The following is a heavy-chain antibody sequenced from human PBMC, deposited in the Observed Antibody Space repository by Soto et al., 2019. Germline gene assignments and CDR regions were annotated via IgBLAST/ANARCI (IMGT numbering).Heavy chain of an antibody. CDR1: GGTFYTYA. Sequence: QVHLVQSGAEVKRPGSSVRVSCRASGGTFYTYAFTWVRQAPGQGLEWMVGITPMIGTTKYAPKFHGRVTFSADESASTAYMELSNLRSDDTAAYYCARDVSVMTSVFGFWGQGTLITVSS. CDR3: ARDVSVMTSVFGF. J-gene: IGHJ4*02. D-gene: IGHD3-10*01. V-gene: IGHV1-69*01. CDR2: ITPMIGTT.